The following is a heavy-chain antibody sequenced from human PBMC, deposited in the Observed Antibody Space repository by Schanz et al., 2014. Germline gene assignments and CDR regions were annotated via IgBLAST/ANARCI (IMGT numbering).Heavy chain of an antibody. CDR2: IYYSGST. CDR1: GGSISSSYY. D-gene: IGHD3-22*01. V-gene: IGHV4-59*08. CDR3: ATQAYYYDTSIFQY. Sequence: QVQLQESGPGLVKPSETLSLTCTVSGGSISSSYYWSWIRQPPGKGLEWIGYIYYSGSTNYNPSPKSRVTISVDTPKTQFPLKRSSVTAADTAVYYCATQAYYYDTSIFQYWGQGTLVTVSS. J-gene: IGHJ1*01.